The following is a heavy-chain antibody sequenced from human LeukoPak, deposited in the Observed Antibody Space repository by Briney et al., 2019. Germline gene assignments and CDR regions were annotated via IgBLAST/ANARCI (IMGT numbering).Heavy chain of an antibody. D-gene: IGHD3-3*01. CDR2: INPSGDIR. CDR1: GYTFSSYY. Sequence: ASVKVSCKASGYTFSSYYMHWVRQAPGQGLEWMGIINPSGDIRSYAQKFQGRVTMTRDMSTSTVYMEVSSLRSEDTAVYYRAGAVTNLGVAIPAHWGQGTLVTVSS. V-gene: IGHV1-46*01. CDR3: AGAVTNLGVAIPAH. J-gene: IGHJ4*02.